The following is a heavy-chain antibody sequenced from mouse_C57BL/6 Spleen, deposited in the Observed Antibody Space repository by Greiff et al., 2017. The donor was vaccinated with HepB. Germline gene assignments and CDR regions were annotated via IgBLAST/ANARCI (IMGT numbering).Heavy chain of an antibody. V-gene: IGHV1-19*01. J-gene: IGHJ2*01. CDR1: GYTFTDYY. CDR3: ARSSSPPYYFDY. CDR2: INPYNGGT. D-gene: IGHD1-1*01. Sequence: VQLQQSGPVLVKPGASVKMSCKASGYTFTDYYMNWVKQSHGKSLEWIGVINPYNGGTSYNQKFKGKATLTVDKSSSTAYMELNSLTSEDSAVYYCARSSSPPYYFDYWGQGTTLTVSS.